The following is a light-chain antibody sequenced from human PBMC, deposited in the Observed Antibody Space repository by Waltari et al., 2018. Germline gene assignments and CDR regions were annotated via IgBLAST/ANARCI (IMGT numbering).Light chain of an antibody. CDR1: ILEKKY. Sequence: SFELTQPSSVSVSPGQTAKIICSGDILEKKYARWFRHKPGQAPVLLIYKDTDRPSGISDRFAGSNSGTTVTLTISGVQPEDEADYFCYCGADKVVVFGGGTKLTVL. CDR2: KDT. CDR3: YCGADKVVV. J-gene: IGLJ2*01. V-gene: IGLV3-27*01.